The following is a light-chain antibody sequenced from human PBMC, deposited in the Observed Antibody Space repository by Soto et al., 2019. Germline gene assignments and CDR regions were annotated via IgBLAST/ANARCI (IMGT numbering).Light chain of an antibody. Sequence: EIVLTQSPGTLSLSLGERATLSCRASQSISSTSLAWYQQKPGQAPRLLIYGASTRATGIPDRFSGSESGTDFTLTISRLEPEDFLVYYCQQYGNSPFTFGQGTRLEIK. V-gene: IGKV3-20*01. CDR1: QSISSTS. J-gene: IGKJ5*01. CDR2: GAS. CDR3: QQYGNSPFT.